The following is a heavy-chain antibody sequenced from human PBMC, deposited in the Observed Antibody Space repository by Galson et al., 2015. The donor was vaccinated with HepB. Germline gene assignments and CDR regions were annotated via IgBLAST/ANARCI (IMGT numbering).Heavy chain of an antibody. Sequence: SLRLSCAASGFPVSSYYMSWVRQAPGKGLEWVSLIYSGGSTDYADPVQGRVTLSRERSKNTPYLKMNSLRAEDTAVYYCARQAITGTDSFDIWGRGTVVTVSS. D-gene: IGHD1-20*01. V-gene: IGHV3-53*01. CDR3: ARQAITGTDSFDI. CDR1: GFPVSSYY. J-gene: IGHJ3*02. CDR2: IYSGGST.